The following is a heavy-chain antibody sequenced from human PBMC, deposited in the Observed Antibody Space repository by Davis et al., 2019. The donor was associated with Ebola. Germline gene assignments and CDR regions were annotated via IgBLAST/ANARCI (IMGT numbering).Heavy chain of an antibody. CDR1: GFTFSTYS. CDR2: ISSDSDYI. Sequence: GSLRLSCAASGFTFSTYSMSWVRQAPGKGLEWVSSISSDSDYIYYADSAKGRFTISRDNAKNSLYLQMNSLRAEDTAVYYCARRADYWGQGTLVTVSS. V-gene: IGHV3-21*04. J-gene: IGHJ4*02. CDR3: ARRADY.